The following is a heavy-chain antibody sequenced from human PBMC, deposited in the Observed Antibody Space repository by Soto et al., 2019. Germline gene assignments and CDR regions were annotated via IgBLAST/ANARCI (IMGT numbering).Heavy chain of an antibody. CDR3: VSGWVDTAMVFDY. D-gene: IGHD5-18*01. J-gene: IGHJ4*02. V-gene: IGHV1-69*01. CDR2: IIPIFGTA. Sequence: QVQLVQSGAEVKKPGSSVKVSCKASGGTFSSYAISWVRQAPGQGLEWMGGIIPIFGTANYAQKFQGRVTITANESTSTAYMELSSLRAEDTAVYYCVSGWVDTAMVFDYWGQGTLVTVSS. CDR1: GGTFSSYA.